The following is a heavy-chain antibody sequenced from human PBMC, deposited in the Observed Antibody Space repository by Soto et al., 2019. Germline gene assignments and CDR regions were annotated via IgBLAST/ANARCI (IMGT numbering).Heavy chain of an antibody. V-gene: IGHV6-1*01. CDR3: ARGKGSIAVAGTVDY. Sequence: HSQTLSLTCAISGDSVSSNSAAWNWIRQSPSRGLEWLGRTYYRSKWYNDYAVSVKSRITINPDTSKNQFSLQLNSVTPEDTAVYYCARGKGSIAVAGTVDYWGQGTLVTVSS. D-gene: IGHD6-19*01. CDR1: GDSVSSNSAA. J-gene: IGHJ4*02. CDR2: TYYRSKWYN.